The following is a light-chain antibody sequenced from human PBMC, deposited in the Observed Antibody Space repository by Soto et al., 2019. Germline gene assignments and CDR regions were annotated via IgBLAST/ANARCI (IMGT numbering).Light chain of an antibody. V-gene: IGLV2-14*01. CDR2: DVS. CDR3: SSYTSSLYV. CDR1: SSDVGGYNY. Sequence: QSALTQPASGSGSPGQSITISCTGTSSDVGGYNYVSWYQQHPGKAPKLMIYDVSNRPSGVSNRFSGSKSGNTASLTISGLQAVDEADYYCSSYTSSLYVFGTGTRSPS. J-gene: IGLJ1*01.